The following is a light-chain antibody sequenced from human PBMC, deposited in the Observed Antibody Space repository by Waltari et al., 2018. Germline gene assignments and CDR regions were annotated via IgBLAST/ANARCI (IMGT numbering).Light chain of an antibody. V-gene: IGLV3-19*01. CDR1: SLATFY. J-gene: IGLJ2*01. CDR2: GKN. Sequence: SSELTQDPVVSVAFGQTITITCKGRSLATFYANWYQQRPGQAPVLVFYGKNSRPSGIPDRFSGSNSGNSASLTITGTQAEDEAAYYCNSRDTSGKHVLFGGGTKLTVL. CDR3: NSRDTSGKHVL.